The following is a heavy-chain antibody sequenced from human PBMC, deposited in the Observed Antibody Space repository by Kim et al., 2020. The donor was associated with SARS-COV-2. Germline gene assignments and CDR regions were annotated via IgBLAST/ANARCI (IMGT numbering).Heavy chain of an antibody. CDR1: GYTFTSYG. J-gene: IGHJ4*02. CDR3: ARDRGGGGYCSGGSCYPFDY. CDR2: ISAYNGNT. Sequence: ASVKVSCKASGYTFTSYGISWVRQAPGQGLEWMGWISAYNGNTNYAQKLQGRVTMTTDTSTSTAYMELRSLRSDDTAVYYCARDRGGGGYCSGGSCYPFDYWGQGTLVTVSS. V-gene: IGHV1-18*01. D-gene: IGHD2-15*01.